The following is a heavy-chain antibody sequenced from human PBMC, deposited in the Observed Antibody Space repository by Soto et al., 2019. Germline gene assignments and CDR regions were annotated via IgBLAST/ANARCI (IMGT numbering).Heavy chain of an antibody. Sequence: GESLKISCAASGFTFSSYAMSWVRQAPGKGLEWVSAISGSGGSTYYADSVKGRFTISRDNSKNTLYLQMNSLRAEDTAVYYCAKGPSSWYVYNWFDPWGQGTLVTVSS. CDR2: ISGSGGST. D-gene: IGHD6-13*01. J-gene: IGHJ5*02. CDR1: GFTFSSYA. V-gene: IGHV3-23*01. CDR3: AKGPSSWYVYNWFDP.